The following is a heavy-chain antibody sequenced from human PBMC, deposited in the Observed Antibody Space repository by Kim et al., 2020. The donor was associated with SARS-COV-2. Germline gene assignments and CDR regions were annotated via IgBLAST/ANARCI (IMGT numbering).Heavy chain of an antibody. CDR2: ISYDGSNK. CDR3: ASLKIVVVVAATSVDAF. V-gene: IGHV3-30*04. J-gene: IGHJ3*01. CDR1: GFTFSSYA. Sequence: GGSLRLSCAASGFTFSSYAMHWVRQAPGKGLEWVAVISYDGSNKYYADSVKGRFTISRDNSKNTLYLQMNSLRAEDTAVYYCASLKIVVVVAATSVDAF. D-gene: IGHD2-15*01.